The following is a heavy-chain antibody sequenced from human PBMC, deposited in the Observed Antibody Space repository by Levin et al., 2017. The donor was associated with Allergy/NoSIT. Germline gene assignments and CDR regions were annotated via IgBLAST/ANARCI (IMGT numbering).Heavy chain of an antibody. D-gene: IGHD3-9*01. CDR1: GGSITSGSYY. Sequence: SETLSLTCTVSGGSITSGSYYWSWIRQHPGKGLEWLGYIYYSGSTYYNPSLESRITISRDTSKNQFSLRLSSVTAADTAVYYCARDLTGYDAFDIWGLGTMVTVSS. CDR3: ARDLTGYDAFDI. CDR2: IYYSGST. V-gene: IGHV4-31*03. J-gene: IGHJ3*02.